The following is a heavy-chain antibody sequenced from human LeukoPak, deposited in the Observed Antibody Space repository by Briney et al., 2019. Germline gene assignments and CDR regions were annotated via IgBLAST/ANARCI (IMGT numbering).Heavy chain of an antibody. CDR2: IIPIFGTA. CDR1: GGTFSSYA. V-gene: IGHV1-69*05. CDR3: ARSDVLRFLANSFNYYYYMDV. Sequence: ASVKVSCKASGGTFSSYAISWVRQAPGQGPEWMGGIIPIFGTANYAQKFQGRVTITTDESTSTAYMELSSLRSEDTAVYYCARSDVLRFLANSFNYYYYMDVWGKGTTVTVSS. D-gene: IGHD3-3*01. J-gene: IGHJ6*03.